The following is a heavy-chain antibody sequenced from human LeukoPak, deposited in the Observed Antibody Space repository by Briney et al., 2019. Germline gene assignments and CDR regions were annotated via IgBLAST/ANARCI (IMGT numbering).Heavy chain of an antibody. CDR3: SSVTSGTHYFDY. Sequence: PSETLSLTCTVSGGSISSYYWSWIRQPPGKGLEWIGYIYYSGSTNYNPSLKSRVTISVDTSKNQFSLKLSSVTAADTSMYYCSSVTSGTHYFDYWGQGTLVTVSS. J-gene: IGHJ4*02. D-gene: IGHD1-26*01. CDR2: IYYSGST. CDR1: GGSISSYY. V-gene: IGHV4-59*08.